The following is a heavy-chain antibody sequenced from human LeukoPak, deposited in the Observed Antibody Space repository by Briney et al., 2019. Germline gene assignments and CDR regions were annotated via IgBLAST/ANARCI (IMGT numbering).Heavy chain of an antibody. CDR3: AREKKTEWTTGGFDM. Sequence: GGSLRLSCAASGFTFSDYYMSWIRQAPETGLEWLSYTSPSGGTIYYTDSVKGRFTISRDNAQNALYLEMNSLRAEDTDVYYCAREKKTEWTTGGFDMWGQGTMVIVSS. J-gene: IGHJ3*02. V-gene: IGHV3-11*01. CDR2: TSPSGGTI. CDR1: GFTFSDYY. D-gene: IGHD7-27*01.